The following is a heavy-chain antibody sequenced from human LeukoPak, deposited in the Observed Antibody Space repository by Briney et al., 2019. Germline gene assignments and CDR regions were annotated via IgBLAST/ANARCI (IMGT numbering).Heavy chain of an antibody. J-gene: IGHJ4*02. V-gene: IGHV3-23*01. CDR2: ISGGGGST. D-gene: IGHD6-19*01. CDR1: GFTFSSYA. CDR3: AKVEGSSGGFFDY. Sequence: GGSLRLSCAASGFTFSSYAMSWVRQAPGKGLEWVSAISGGGGSTYYADSVKGRFTISTDNSKNKLYLQMNSLRAEDTAVYYCAKVEGSSGGFFDYWGQGTLVTVSS.